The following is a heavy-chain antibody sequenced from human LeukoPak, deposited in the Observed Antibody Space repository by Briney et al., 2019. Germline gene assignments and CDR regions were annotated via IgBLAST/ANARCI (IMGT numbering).Heavy chain of an antibody. V-gene: IGHV4-4*07. CDR2: LYTSGST. J-gene: IGHJ3*02. CDR1: GGSISSYY. D-gene: IGHD3-10*01. Sequence: SETLSLTCTVSGGSISSYYWSWIRQPAGKGLEWIGRLYTSGSTNYNPSLKSRVTISMDTSKNQFSLKLSSVTAADTAVYYCARDGRQRITMDTGALDIWGQGTMVTVSS. CDR3: ARDGRQRITMDTGALDI.